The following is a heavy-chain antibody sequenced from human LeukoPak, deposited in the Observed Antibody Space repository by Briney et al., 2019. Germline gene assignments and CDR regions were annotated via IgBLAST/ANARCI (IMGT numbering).Heavy chain of an antibody. CDR3: AKDQLATIRGYFDY. CDR1: GSTFTSYA. J-gene: IGHJ4*02. CDR2: ISGGGDFT. Sequence: GGSPRLSCAASGSTFTSYAMSWVRQAPGKGLEWVSAISGGGDFTYYADSVKGRFTISRDNSKNTLYLQMNSLRAEDTAVYYCAKDQLATIRGYFDYWGQGTLVTVSS. D-gene: IGHD5-24*01. V-gene: IGHV3-23*01.